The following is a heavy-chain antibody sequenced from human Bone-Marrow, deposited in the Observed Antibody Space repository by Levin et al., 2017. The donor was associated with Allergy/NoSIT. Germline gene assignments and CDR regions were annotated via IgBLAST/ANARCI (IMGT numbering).Heavy chain of an antibody. CDR2: IYYTGSA. CDR3: TRLHCSHNCYPGD. J-gene: IGHJ4*02. V-gene: IGHV4-59*08. CDR1: GGSISGYY. D-gene: IGHD2-15*01. Sequence: PSETLSLTCTVSGGSISGYYGSWIRQPPGGGLEWIGYIYYTGSAQYNPSLKSRVAISVDTSRDQFSLELNSGTAADTAVYFCTRLHCSHNCYPGDWSQGILVTVSS.